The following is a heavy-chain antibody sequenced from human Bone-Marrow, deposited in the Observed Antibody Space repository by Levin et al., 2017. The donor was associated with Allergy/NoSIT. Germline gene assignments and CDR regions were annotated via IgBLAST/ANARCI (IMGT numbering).Heavy chain of an antibody. CDR2: ISSSSSYI. J-gene: IGHJ4*02. Sequence: KAGGSLRLSCAASGFTFSTYIMNWVRQAPGKGLEWVSSISSSSSYIYYADSVKGRFTISRDNAKNSLSLQMNSLRAEDTAVYYCARAVYTTEKFDYWGQGTLVTVSS. CDR3: ARAVYTTEKFDY. V-gene: IGHV3-21*01. D-gene: IGHD2-2*02. CDR1: GFTFSTYI.